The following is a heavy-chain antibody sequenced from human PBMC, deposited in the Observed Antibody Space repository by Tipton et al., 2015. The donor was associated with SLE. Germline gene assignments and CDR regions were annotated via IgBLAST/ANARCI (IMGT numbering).Heavy chain of an antibody. CDR1: GGSMSYHY. D-gene: IGHD2-2*01. CDR3: ARMGLCTTTTCNEGAFDV. Sequence: TLSLTCSVSGGSMSYHYWSWLRQPPRKGLEWIGYIYYTGNTNYNPSLKSRVTMSVDTSKSQFSLKLTFVSAADTAIYYCARMGLCTTTTCNEGAFDVWGQGSMVTVSS. V-gene: IGHV4-59*11. CDR2: IYYTGNT. J-gene: IGHJ3*01.